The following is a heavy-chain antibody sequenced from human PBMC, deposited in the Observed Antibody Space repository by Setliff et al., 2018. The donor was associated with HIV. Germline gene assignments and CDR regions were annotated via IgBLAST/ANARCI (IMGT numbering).Heavy chain of an antibody. CDR1: GSTFSTYD. D-gene: IGHD6-13*01. CDR3: ASSWSRIRYYGMDV. CDR2: MNPNSGNT. V-gene: IGHV1-8*01. Sequence: ASVKVSCKASGSTFSTYDINWVRQAPGQGPEWMGWMNPNSGNTGYAQKFQGRVTMTRNTSISTAYMELSSLRSDDTAVYYCASSWSRIRYYGMDVWGQGTTVTVSS. J-gene: IGHJ6*02.